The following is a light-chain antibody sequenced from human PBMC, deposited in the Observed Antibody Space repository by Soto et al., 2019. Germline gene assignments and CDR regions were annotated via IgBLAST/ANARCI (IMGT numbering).Light chain of an antibody. V-gene: IGLV2-14*01. Sequence: QSALTQPASVSGSPGQSITISCTGTSSDVGGYNYVSWYQQHPGKAPKFMIYDVSNRTSGVSNRFSGSKSGNTASLTISGLQSEDEADYYCCSYTTSNTRQLVFGTGTKLTVL. CDR3: CSYTTSNTRQLV. CDR1: SSDVGGYNY. J-gene: IGLJ1*01. CDR2: DVS.